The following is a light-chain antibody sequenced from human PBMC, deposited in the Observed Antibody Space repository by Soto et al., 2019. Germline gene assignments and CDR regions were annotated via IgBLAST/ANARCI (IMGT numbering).Light chain of an antibody. CDR1: SSDVGGYNY. J-gene: IGLJ3*02. CDR2: EVS. CDR3: RSYTSSSTRV. Sequence: QSVLTQPASVSGSPGQSITISCTGTSSDVGGYNYVSWYQQHPGKAPQLMIYEVSNRPSGVSNRFAGSKAGNTASLTISGHQAEDEADYYCRSYTSSSTRVFGGGTQLTVL. V-gene: IGLV2-14*01.